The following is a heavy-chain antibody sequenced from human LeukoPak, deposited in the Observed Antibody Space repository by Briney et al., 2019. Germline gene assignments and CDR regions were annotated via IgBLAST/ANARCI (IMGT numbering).Heavy chain of an antibody. Sequence: GSLRLSCAASGFTFSSYAMSWVRQAPGKGLEWIGEINHSGSTNYNPSLKSRVTISVDTSKNQFSLKLSSVTAADTAVYYCARVRYYGSGSYRGWFDPWGQGTLVTVSS. CDR2: INHSGST. V-gene: IGHV4-34*01. CDR3: ARVRYYGSGSYRGWFDP. J-gene: IGHJ5*02. D-gene: IGHD3-10*01. CDR1: GFTFSSYA.